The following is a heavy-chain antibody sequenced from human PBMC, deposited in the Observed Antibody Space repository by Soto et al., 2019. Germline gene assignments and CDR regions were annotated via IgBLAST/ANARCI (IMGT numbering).Heavy chain of an antibody. CDR1: GFTFTNYA. CDR2: ISGSGGGS. V-gene: IGHV3-23*01. J-gene: IGHJ4*02. D-gene: IGHD6-25*01. Sequence: EVQVLESGGGLIQPGGSLRLSCTASGFTFTNYAMSWVRQAPGKGLEWVSAISGSGGGSDYADTVKGRFTISSDNFKNTVYLQMNGLRTDDTAVYYCAQGSHRHRLSHRLDCWGQGTLVTASS. CDR3: AQGSHRHRLSHRLDC.